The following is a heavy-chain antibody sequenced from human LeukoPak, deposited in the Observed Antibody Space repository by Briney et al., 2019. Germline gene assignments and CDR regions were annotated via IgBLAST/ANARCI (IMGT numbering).Heavy chain of an antibody. Sequence: PSETLSLTCTVSGGSISSYYWSWIRQPPGKGLEWIGYIYYSGSTNYNLSLKSRVTISVDTSKNQFSLKLSSVTAADTAVYYCARAAGYSSGQWLVEGYYFDYWGQGTLVTVSS. V-gene: IGHV4-59*12. J-gene: IGHJ4*02. D-gene: IGHD6-19*01. CDR2: IYYSGST. CDR3: ARAAGYSSGQWLVEGYYFDY. CDR1: GGSISSYY.